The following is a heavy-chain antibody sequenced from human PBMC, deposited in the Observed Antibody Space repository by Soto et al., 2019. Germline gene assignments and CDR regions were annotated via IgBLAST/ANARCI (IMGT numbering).Heavy chain of an antibody. V-gene: IGHV4-38-2*02. CDR1: GFSISSGYF. CDR2: IYHSGTT. D-gene: IGHD1-1*01. Sequence: PSETLSLTCAVSGFSISSGYFWGWIRQPPGKGPEWLGSIYHSGTTYYNPSVKGRVTISVDTSKNQFSLRVEDTAVYYCARESEHWGQGTLVTVSS. J-gene: IGHJ4*02. CDR3: ARESEH.